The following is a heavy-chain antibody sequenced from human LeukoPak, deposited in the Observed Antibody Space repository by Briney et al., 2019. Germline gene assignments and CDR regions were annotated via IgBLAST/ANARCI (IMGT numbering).Heavy chain of an antibody. CDR1: GFTFDDYA. D-gene: IGHD4-17*01. J-gene: IGHJ3*02. CDR2: ISWNSGST. V-gene: IGHV3-9*01. CDR3: ARETYTVTTPIDAFDI. Sequence: PGRSLRLSCAASGFTFDDYAMHWVRQAPGKGLEWVSGISWNSGSTSYADSVKGRFTISRDNAKNTLYLQMNSLRAEDTAVYYCARETYTVTTPIDAFDIWGQGTMVTVSS.